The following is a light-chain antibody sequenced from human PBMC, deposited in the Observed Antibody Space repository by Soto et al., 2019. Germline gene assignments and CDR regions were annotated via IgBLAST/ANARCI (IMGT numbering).Light chain of an antibody. V-gene: IGLV2-23*01. CDR2: DVN. CDR3: CAYSGKNTLL. Sequence: QSVLTQPASVSGSPGQSITISCTGTSSDVGTYNLVSWYRHNPGRAPKLVIYDVNKRPSGISNRYSGSKSANTASLTISGLQSEDEGDFYCCAYSGKNTLLFGGGTKVTVL. J-gene: IGLJ2*01. CDR1: SSDVGTYNL.